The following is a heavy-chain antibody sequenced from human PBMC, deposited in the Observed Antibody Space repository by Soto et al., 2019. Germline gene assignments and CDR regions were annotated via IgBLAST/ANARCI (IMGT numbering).Heavy chain of an antibody. D-gene: IGHD2-15*01. CDR3: ARGRYCLTGRCFPNWFDP. J-gene: IGHJ5*02. V-gene: IGHV4-30-4*01. CDR1: GDSISSVDYF. Sequence: SETLSLTCSVSGDSISSVDYFWAWIRQPPGQALEYIGYIYKSATTYYNPSFESRVAISLGTSKSQFSLNVTSVTAADTAVYFCARGRYCLTGRCFPNWFDPWGQGTLVTVSS. CDR2: IYKSATT.